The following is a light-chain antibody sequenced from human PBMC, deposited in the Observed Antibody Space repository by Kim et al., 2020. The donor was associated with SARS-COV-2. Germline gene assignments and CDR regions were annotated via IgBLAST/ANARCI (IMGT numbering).Light chain of an antibody. CDR3: QQSDKLPLT. Sequence: ASAGDRVTITCQASQDIKKYLNWFQKKPGKAPKLLIYDASNLEIGVPSRFSGSGSGTDFTLTISGLQPVDVATYYCQQSDKLPLTFGPGTKVDVK. V-gene: IGKV1-33*01. CDR1: QDIKKY. CDR2: DAS. J-gene: IGKJ3*01.